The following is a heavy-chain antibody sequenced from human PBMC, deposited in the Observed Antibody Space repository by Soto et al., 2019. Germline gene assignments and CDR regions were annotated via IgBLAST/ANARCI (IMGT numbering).Heavy chain of an antibody. CDR1: GFTFSSYG. CDR3: AREIRGSPYYFDY. CDR2: IWYDGSNK. Sequence: GGSLRLSCAASGFTFSSYGMHWVRQAPGKGLEWVAVIWYDGSNKYYADSVKGRFTISRDNSKNTLYLQMNSLRAEDTAVYYCAREIRGSPYYFDYWGQGTLVTVSS. V-gene: IGHV3-33*08. J-gene: IGHJ4*02.